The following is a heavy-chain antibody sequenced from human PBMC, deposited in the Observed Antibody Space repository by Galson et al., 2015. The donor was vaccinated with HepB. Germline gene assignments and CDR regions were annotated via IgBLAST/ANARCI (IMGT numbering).Heavy chain of an antibody. J-gene: IGHJ6*02. Sequence: SLRLSCAASGFTFSNYGMHWVRQAPGKGLEWVAHINQDGSSKYYVDSVKGRFTISRDNAKDSVYLQLDSLRAEDTAVYYCARRISLVRGIITKPDYYYGIDVWGQGTTVTVAS. CDR3: ARRISLVRGIITKPDYYYGIDV. V-gene: IGHV3-7*03. CDR1: GFTFSNYG. CDR2: INQDGSSK. D-gene: IGHD3-10*01.